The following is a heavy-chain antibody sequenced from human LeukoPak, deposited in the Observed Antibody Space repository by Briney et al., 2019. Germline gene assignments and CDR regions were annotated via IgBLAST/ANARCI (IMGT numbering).Heavy chain of an antibody. Sequence: GGSLRLSCAASGFTFSSYGMHWVRQAPGKGLEWVAVISYDGSNKYYADSVKGRFTISRDNSKNTLYLQMNSLRAEDTAVYYCAKGQGYYDSSGYPLYYYGMDVWGQGTTVTVSS. CDR1: GFTFSSYG. J-gene: IGHJ6*02. CDR3: AKGQGYYDSSGYPLYYYGMDV. V-gene: IGHV3-30*18. CDR2: ISYDGSNK. D-gene: IGHD3-22*01.